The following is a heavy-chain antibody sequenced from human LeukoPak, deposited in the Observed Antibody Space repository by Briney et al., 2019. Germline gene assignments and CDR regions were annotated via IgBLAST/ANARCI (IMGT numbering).Heavy chain of an antibody. V-gene: IGHV1-2*02. J-gene: IGHJ4*02. D-gene: IGHD3-3*01. CDR3: ASGSGLYSPDY. CDR1: GYTFTANY. Sequence: GASVKVSCKASGYTFTANYLHWVRQAPGQGLEWMGWIDHSSVGTNHAQMFQGRVTMTRDTSISTAYMELSRLRSDDTAVYYCASGSGLYSPDYWGQGTLVTVSS. CDR2: IDHSSVGT.